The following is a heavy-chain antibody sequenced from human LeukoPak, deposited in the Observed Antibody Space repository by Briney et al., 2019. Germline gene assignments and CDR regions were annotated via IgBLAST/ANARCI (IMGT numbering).Heavy chain of an antibody. CDR3: AKGGFWSGYQESAFDI. V-gene: IGHV3-66*01. CDR2: IYSGGST. J-gene: IGHJ3*02. D-gene: IGHD3-3*01. CDR1: GFTVSSNY. Sequence: PGGSLRLSCAASGFTVSSNYMSWVRQAPGKGLEWVSVIYSGGSTYYADSVKGRFTISRDNSKNTLYLQMNSLRAEDTAVYYCAKGGFWSGYQESAFDIWGQGTMVTVSS.